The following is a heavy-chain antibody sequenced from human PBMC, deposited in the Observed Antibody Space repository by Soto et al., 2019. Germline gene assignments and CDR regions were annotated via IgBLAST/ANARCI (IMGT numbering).Heavy chain of an antibody. CDR1: GFTFSSYA. J-gene: IGHJ4*02. Sequence: LRLSCAASGFTFSSYAMSWVRQAPGKGLEWVSAISGSGDSTYYADSVKGRFTISRDNSKNTLYLQMNSLRAEDTAVYYCAKGKYSGYEVPFDYWGQGTLVTVSS. CDR2: ISGSGDST. CDR3: AKGKYSGYEVPFDY. D-gene: IGHD5-12*01. V-gene: IGHV3-23*01.